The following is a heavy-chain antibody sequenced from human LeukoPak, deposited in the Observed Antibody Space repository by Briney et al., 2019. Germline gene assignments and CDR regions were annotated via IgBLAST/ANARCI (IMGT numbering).Heavy chain of an antibody. J-gene: IGHJ6*02. CDR1: GFTFSSHW. D-gene: IGHD6-19*01. CDR3: ARDTSAWRYGMDV. V-gene: IGHV3-7*01. CDR2: IKQDGSEK. Sequence: GGSLRLSCEASGFTFSSHWMSWVRQAPGKGLEWVAIIKQDGSEKDYVDSVTGRFTISRDNAKNSLYLQMNSLRDEDTAVYYCARDTSAWRYGMDVWGQGTTVTVSS.